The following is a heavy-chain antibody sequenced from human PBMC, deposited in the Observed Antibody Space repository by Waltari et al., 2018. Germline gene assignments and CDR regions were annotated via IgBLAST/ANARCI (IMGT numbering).Heavy chain of an antibody. CDR3: ARDQKMIRLPGWYFDL. V-gene: IGHV3-7*03. CDR2: IKQDGSEK. CDR1: GFTFSSFW. J-gene: IGHJ2*01. Sequence: EVQLVESGGGLVQPGGSLRLSSAASGFTFSSFWMSWVRQAHGKGLEWVANIKQDGSEKYYVDSVKGRFTISRDNAKNSLYLQMNSLRAEDTAVYYCARDQKMIRLPGWYFDLWGRGTLVTVSS. D-gene: IGHD3-16*01.